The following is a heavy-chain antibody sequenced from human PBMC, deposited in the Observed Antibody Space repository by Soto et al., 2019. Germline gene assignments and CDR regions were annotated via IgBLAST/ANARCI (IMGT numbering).Heavy chain of an antibody. CDR2: INHSGST. V-gene: IGHV4-34*01. J-gene: IGHJ4*02. CDR3: ARDKITDLFAY. D-gene: IGHD3-10*01. CDR1: GEFFSGYY. Sequence: SETLSLTCAVYGEFFSGYYWTWIRQPPGTGLEWIGEINHSGSTNYNPSLKSRVTISVDTSKNQFSLKLTSVTAADTAVYYCARDKITDLFAYWGQGTLGTVS.